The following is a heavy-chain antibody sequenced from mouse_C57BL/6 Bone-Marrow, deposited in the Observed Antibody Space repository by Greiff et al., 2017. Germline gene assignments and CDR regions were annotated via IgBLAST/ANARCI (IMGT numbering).Heavy chain of an antibody. CDR3: TRGVWQVCAY. D-gene: IGHD6-1*01. V-gene: IGHV5-9-1*02. CDR1: GFTFSSYA. J-gene: IGHJ3*01. CDR2: ISSGGDYI. Sequence: EVMLVESGEGLVKPGGSLKLSCAASGFTFSSYAMSWVRQTPEKRLEWVAYISSGGDYIYYADTVKGRFTISRDNDRNTLYLQMSSLKSEDTAVYYCTRGVWQVCAYWGRGTLDCVSA.